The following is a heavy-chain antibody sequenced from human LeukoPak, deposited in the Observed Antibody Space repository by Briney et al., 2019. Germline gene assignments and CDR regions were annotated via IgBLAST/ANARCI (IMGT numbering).Heavy chain of an antibody. CDR3: AADPYCSSTSCYEGFYYYYGMDV. CDR1: GFTFTSST. D-gene: IGHD2-2*01. V-gene: IGHV1-58*02. Sequence: SVKVSCKASGFTFTSSTMQWVRQARGQRLEWIGWIVVGSGNTNYAQKFQERVTITRDMSTSTAYMELSSLRSEDTAVYYCAADPYCSSTSCYEGFYYYYGMDVWGQGTTVTVSS. CDR2: IVVGSGNT. J-gene: IGHJ6*02.